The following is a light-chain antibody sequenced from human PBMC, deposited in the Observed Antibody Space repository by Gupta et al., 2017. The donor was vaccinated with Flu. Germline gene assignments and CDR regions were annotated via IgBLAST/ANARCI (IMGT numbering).Light chain of an antibody. J-gene: IGLJ2*01. CDR1: SSYVGGYNY. V-gene: IGLV2-14*01. CDR3: SSYTSSSTLV. CDR2: EVS. Sequence: QSALTQPASVSGSPGQSITISCPGTSSYVGGYNYVSWYQQHPGKAPKLMIYEVSNRPSGVSNRFSGSKSGNTASLTISGRQAEDEADYYCSSYTSSSTLVFGGGTKLTVL.